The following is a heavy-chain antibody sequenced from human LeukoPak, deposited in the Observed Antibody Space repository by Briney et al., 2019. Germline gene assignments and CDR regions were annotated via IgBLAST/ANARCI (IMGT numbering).Heavy chain of an antibody. CDR1: GGSISSSSYY. CDR2: IYYSGST. Sequence: SETLSLTCTVSGGSISSSSYYWGWIRQPPGKGLEWIGSIYYSGSTYYNPSLKSRVTISVDTSKNQFSLKLSSVTAADTAVYYCARDTYYYDSSGYPWFDPWGQGTLATVSS. J-gene: IGHJ5*02. CDR3: ARDTYYYDSSGYPWFDP. V-gene: IGHV4-39*07. D-gene: IGHD3-22*01.